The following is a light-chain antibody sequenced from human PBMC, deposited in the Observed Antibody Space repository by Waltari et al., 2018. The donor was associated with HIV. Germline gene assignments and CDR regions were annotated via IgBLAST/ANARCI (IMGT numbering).Light chain of an antibody. J-gene: IGLJ2*01. V-gene: IGLV3-21*04. CDR2: DDD. Sequence: SYMLTPSPSVSVAPGKTAAITGGGNDMGSKRVHWYQHKAGQAPVLIIYDDDDRPSGIPERFSGSNSANTATLTITRVEAGDEADYFCQVWDFRSDEVIFGGGTKMTVL. CDR3: QVWDFRSDEVI. CDR1: DMGSKR.